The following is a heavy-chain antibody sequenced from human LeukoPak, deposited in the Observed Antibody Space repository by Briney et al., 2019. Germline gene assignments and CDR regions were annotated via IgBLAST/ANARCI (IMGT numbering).Heavy chain of an antibody. D-gene: IGHD5-18*01. CDR3: AGDVDTVMLNAFDI. J-gene: IGHJ3*02. V-gene: IGHV4-59*08. CDR1: GGSISSYY. Sequence: SETLCLTCTVSGGSISSYYWSWVRQPPGKGLEWIGYIYYTGSTTHNPSLNSRVTISLDTSKNQFSLKLSSVTAADTAVYYCAGDVDTVMLNAFDIWGQGTVVTVSS. CDR2: IYYTGST.